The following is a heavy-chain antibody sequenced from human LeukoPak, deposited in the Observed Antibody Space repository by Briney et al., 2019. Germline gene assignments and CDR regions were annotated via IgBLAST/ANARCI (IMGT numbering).Heavy chain of an antibody. CDR2: ISSSSSTI. V-gene: IGHV3-48*04. D-gene: IGHD3-22*01. CDR1: GFTFGDYA. J-gene: IGHJ6*02. CDR3: AREVITMIVLVDGMDV. Sequence: GGSLRLSCTASGFTFGDYAMSWSRQAPGKGLEWVSYISSSSSTIYYADSVKGRFTISRDNAKNSLYLQMNSLRAEDTAVYYCAREVITMIVLVDGMDVWGQGTTVTVSS.